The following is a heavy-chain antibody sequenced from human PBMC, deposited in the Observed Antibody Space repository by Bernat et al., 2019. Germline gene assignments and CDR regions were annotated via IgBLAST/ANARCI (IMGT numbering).Heavy chain of an antibody. V-gene: IGHV3-11*06. CDR1: GFTFSDYD. Sequence: VQLVESGGGLVQPGGSLRLSCAASGFTFSDYDMNWVRQAPGKGLEWVSYISSSGSYTNYADSVKGRFTISRDNAKNSLYLQMNSLRAEDTAVYKCVRYYTEVAVASSSYMDVWGKGTLVTVSS. CDR3: VRYYTEVAVASSSYMDV. D-gene: IGHD3-3*01. CDR2: ISSSGSYT. J-gene: IGHJ6*03.